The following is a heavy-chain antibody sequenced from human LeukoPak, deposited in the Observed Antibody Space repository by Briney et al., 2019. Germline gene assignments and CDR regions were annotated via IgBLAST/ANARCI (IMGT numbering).Heavy chain of an antibody. Sequence: GGSLRLSCAASGFTFSSYSMNWVRQAPGKGLEWVSYISSSGTTIYCADSVKGRFTISRDNVDNSVFLHMNSLRDEDTAVYYCGTGYNLDNWGQGTLVTVSS. CDR2: ISSSGTTI. CDR3: GTGYNLDN. D-gene: IGHD5-24*01. CDR1: GFTFSSYS. J-gene: IGHJ4*02. V-gene: IGHV3-48*02.